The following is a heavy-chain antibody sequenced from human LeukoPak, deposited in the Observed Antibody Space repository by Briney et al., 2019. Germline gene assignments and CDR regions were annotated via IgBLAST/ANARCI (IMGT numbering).Heavy chain of an antibody. CDR3: ARGLGTAMVIGDDNVDY. Sequence: GGSLRLSCAVSGLTFSSSWMDWVRQAPGKGLEWVASINPDGNKKYSADSVKGRFTISRDNAENSLYLQMNSLRAEDTAVYYCARGLGTAMVIGDDNVDYWGQGTLVTFSS. V-gene: IGHV3-7*01. CDR2: INPDGNKK. CDR1: GLTFSSSW. J-gene: IGHJ4*02. D-gene: IGHD5-18*01.